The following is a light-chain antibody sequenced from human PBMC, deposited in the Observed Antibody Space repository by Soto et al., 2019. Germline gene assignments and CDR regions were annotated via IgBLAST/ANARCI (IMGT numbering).Light chain of an antibody. CDR2: GAS. CDR1: QSVSSN. CDR3: QQHNNWLWT. Sequence: EIVMTQSPATLSVSPGERATLSWRASQSVSSNLAWYQQKPGQAPRLLIYGASTRATGIPARFSGSESGTEFNLPISSLQSADFAVSYCQQHNNWLWTFGQGTKVDI. V-gene: IGKV3-15*01. J-gene: IGKJ1*01.